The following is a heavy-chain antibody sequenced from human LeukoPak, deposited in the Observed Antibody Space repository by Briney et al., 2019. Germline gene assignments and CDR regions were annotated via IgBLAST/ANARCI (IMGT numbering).Heavy chain of an antibody. Sequence: GASVKVSCKASGYTFTGYYMHWVRQAPGQGLEWMGWINPNSGGTNYAQKFQGRVTMTRDTSISTAYMELSRLRSDDTAVYYCARDRGSRGGPWFDPWGQGTLVTVSS. D-gene: IGHD3-10*01. CDR1: GYTFTGYY. CDR3: ARDRGSRGGPWFDP. CDR2: INPNSGGT. J-gene: IGHJ5*02. V-gene: IGHV1-2*02.